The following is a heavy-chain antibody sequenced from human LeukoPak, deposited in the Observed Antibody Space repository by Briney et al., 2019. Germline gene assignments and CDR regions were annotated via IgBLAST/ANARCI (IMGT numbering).Heavy chain of an antibody. J-gene: IGHJ4*02. D-gene: IGHD3-10*01. V-gene: IGHV3-33*06. Sequence: AGRSLRLSCAASGFTFSSYGMHWVRQAPGKGLEWVAVIWYVGSNKYYADSVKGRFTISRDNSKNTLYLQMNSLRAEDTAVYCCAKDWSSGFFGSYYFDYWGQGPLVTVSS. CDR1: GFTFSSYG. CDR2: IWYVGSNK. CDR3: AKDWSSGFFGSYYFDY.